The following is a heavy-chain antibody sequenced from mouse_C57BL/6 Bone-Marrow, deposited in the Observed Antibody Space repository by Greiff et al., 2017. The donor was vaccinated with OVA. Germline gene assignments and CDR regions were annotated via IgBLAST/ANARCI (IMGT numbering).Heavy chain of an antibody. CDR1: GYTFTSYG. V-gene: IGHV1-81*01. CDR3: ARRQLVFDY. Sequence: QVQLKQSGAELARPGASVKLSCKASGYTFTSYGISWVKQRTGQGLEWIGEIYPRSGNTYYNEKFKGKATLTADKSSSTAYMELRSLTSEDSAVYFCARRQLVFDYWGQGTTLTVSS. D-gene: IGHD4-1*02. J-gene: IGHJ2*01. CDR2: IYPRSGNT.